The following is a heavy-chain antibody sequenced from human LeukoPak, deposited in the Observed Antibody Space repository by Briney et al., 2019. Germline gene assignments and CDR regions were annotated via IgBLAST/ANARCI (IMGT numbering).Heavy chain of an antibody. CDR1: GFTFSSYG. D-gene: IGHD2-21*01. CDR3: AKAQLYCGRECYVIWFDP. Sequence: GGSLRLSCAASGFTFSSYGMHWVRQAPGKGLEWVAFIRYDGSNKYYADSVKGRFTISRDNSKNTLYLQMNSLRAEDTAVYYCAKAQLYCGRECYVIWFDPWGQGTLVTVSS. V-gene: IGHV3-30*02. J-gene: IGHJ5*02. CDR2: IRYDGSNK.